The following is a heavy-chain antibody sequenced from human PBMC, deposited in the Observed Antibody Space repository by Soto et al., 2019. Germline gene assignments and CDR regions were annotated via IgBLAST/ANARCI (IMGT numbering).Heavy chain of an antibody. CDR1: GFTFSSYA. CDR2: ISGSGGST. V-gene: IGHV3-23*01. D-gene: IGHD3-22*01. CDR3: AKDRSYYYDSSGYYYYAFGAFDI. J-gene: IGHJ3*02. Sequence: GGSLRLSCAASGFTFSSYAMSWVRQAPGKRLEWVSAISGSGGSTYYADSVKGRFTISRDNSKNTLYLQMNSLRAEDTAVYYCAKDRSYYYDSSGYYYYAFGAFDIWGQGTMVTVSS.